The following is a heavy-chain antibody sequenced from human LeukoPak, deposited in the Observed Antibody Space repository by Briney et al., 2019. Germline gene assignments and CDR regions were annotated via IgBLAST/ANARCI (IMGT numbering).Heavy chain of an antibody. CDR2: ISAYNGNT. J-gene: IGHJ4*02. CDR1: GYTFTSYG. V-gene: IGHV1-18*01. Sequence: ASVKVSCKASGYTFTSYGISWVRQAPGQGHEGMGWISAYNGNTNYAQKLQGRVTMTTDTSTSTAYMELRSLRSDDTAVYYCGDSYGPQAPLYYWGQGTLVTVSS. CDR3: GDSYGPQAPLYY. D-gene: IGHD5-18*01.